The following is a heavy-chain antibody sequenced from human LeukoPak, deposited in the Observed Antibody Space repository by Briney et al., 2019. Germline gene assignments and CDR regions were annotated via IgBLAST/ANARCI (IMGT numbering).Heavy chain of an antibody. CDR2: ISSSSSYI. Sequence: PGGSLRLSCAASGFTFSSYSMNWVRQAPGKGLEWVSSISSSSSYIYYADSVKGRFTISRDNAKNSLYLQMNSLRAEDTAVYYCARAPYCGGDCYPLDAFDIWGQGTMVTVSS. J-gene: IGHJ3*02. D-gene: IGHD2-21*02. CDR1: GFTFSSYS. CDR3: ARAPYCGGDCYPLDAFDI. V-gene: IGHV3-21*01.